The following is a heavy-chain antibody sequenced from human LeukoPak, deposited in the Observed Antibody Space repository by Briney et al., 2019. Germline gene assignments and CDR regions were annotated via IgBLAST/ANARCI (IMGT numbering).Heavy chain of an antibody. Sequence: SETLSLTCAVYGGSFSGYYWSWIRQPPGKGLEWLGEINHSGSTNYNPSLKSRVTISVDTSKNQFSLKLSSVTAADTAVYYCARGRLWTRARFDYWGQGTLVTVSS. V-gene: IGHV4-34*01. CDR2: INHSGST. CDR3: ARGRLWTRARFDY. D-gene: IGHD3-10*01. CDR1: GGSFSGYY. J-gene: IGHJ4*02.